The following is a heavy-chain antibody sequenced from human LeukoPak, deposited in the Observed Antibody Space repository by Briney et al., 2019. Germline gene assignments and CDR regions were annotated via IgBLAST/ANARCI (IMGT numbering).Heavy chain of an antibody. Sequence: SETLSLTCTVSGGSISSGGYYWSWIRQHPGKGLEWIGYIYYSGSTYYNPSLKSRATISVDTSKNQFSLKLSSVTAADTAVYYCARASGAGPDSWGQGTLVTVSS. J-gene: IGHJ4*02. CDR2: IYYSGST. V-gene: IGHV4-31*03. CDR3: ARASGAGPDS. D-gene: IGHD1-26*01. CDR1: GGSISSGGYY.